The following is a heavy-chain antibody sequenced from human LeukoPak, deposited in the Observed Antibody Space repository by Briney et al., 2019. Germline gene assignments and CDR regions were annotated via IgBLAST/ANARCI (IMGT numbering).Heavy chain of an antibody. CDR3: AKDPSTYYYDSSGYYWEDY. Sequence: GGSLRLSCAASGFTFSSYAMSWVRQAPGKGLEWVSAISGSGGSTYYADSVKGRFTISRDNSKNTLYLQMNSLRAEDTAVYYCAKDPSTYYYDSSGYYWEDYWGQGTLVTVSS. J-gene: IGHJ4*02. V-gene: IGHV3-23*01. CDR1: GFTFSSYA. D-gene: IGHD3-22*01. CDR2: ISGSGGST.